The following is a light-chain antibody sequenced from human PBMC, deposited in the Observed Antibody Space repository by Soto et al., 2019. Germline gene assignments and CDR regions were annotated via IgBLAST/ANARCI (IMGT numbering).Light chain of an antibody. CDR1: QTISTW. Sequence: DIQITQSPSTLSASVGDTVTISCRASQTISTWMAWYQQKPGKAPKLLIYDASTLQSGVPSRFSGSGSGTEFTLTISSLQTDDFATYYCQQYNSYPWTFGQGTKVDIK. V-gene: IGKV1-5*01. CDR2: DAS. CDR3: QQYNSYPWT. J-gene: IGKJ1*01.